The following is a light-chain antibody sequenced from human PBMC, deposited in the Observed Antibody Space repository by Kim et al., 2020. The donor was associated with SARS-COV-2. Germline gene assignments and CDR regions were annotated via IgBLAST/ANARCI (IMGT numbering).Light chain of an antibody. J-gene: IGKJ5*01. CDR3: QQYNNRPPIT. CDR2: DAS. CDR1: KRVASN. V-gene: IGKV3-15*01. Sequence: PGEVTALSCRASKRVASNFACYQQKPGQAPRLLLYDASTRATGLPARFSGSGSGTEFTLTISSLQSEDFAVYYCQQYNNRPPITFGQGTRLEIK.